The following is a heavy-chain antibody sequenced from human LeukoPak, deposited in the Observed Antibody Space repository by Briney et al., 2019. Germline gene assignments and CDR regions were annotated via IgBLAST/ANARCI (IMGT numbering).Heavy chain of an antibody. CDR2: IYYSGST. J-gene: IGHJ4*02. CDR1: GGSISSSSYY. CDR3: YFDF. D-gene: IGHD3-3*01. V-gene: IGHV4-39*01. Sequence: PSETLSLTCTVSGGSISSSSYYWGWIRQPPGKGLEWLGSIYYSGSTYYNPSLKSLVTISVDTPKNQFSLNCARRGYDFWTGYHRYFDFWGQGTLVAVSS.